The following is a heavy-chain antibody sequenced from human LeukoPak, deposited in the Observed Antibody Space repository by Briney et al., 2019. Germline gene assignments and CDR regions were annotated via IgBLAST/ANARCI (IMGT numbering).Heavy chain of an antibody. V-gene: IGHV1-46*01. CDR1: GYTFTSYH. CDR2: IYPSGGST. CDR3: ARGGDIVVVPAASRFDY. Sequence: GASVKVSCKASGYTFTSYHMHWVRQAPGQGLEWVGLIYPSGGSTSYAQKFQGRVTMTRDTSTSTVYMELSSLRSEDTAVYYCARGGDIVVVPAASRFDYWGQGTLVTVSS. D-gene: IGHD2-2*01. J-gene: IGHJ4*02.